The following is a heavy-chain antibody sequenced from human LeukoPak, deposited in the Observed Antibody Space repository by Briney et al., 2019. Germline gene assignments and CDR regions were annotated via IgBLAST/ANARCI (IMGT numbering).Heavy chain of an antibody. D-gene: IGHD6-13*01. Sequence: PSETLSRTCTVSGASMSSYYWSWIRQPPGKGLEWIGYIYYSGGANYNPSLTSRVTISVDTSKNQFSLKLSSVTAADTAVYFCARGEAGTSWFDSWGQGTLVTVSS. V-gene: IGHV4-59*01. J-gene: IGHJ5*01. CDR2: IYYSGGA. CDR3: ARGEAGTSWFDS. CDR1: GASMSSYY.